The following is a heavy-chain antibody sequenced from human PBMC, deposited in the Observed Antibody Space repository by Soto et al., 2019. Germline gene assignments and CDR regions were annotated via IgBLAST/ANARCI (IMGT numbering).Heavy chain of an antibody. J-gene: IGHJ3*02. CDR2: ISYDGSNK. V-gene: IGHV3-30-3*01. CDR1: GFTFSSYA. Sequence: GGSLRLSCAASGFTFSSYAMHWVRQAPGKGLEWVAVISYDGSNKYYADSVKGRFTISRDNSKNTLYLQMNSLRAEDTAVYYCARDLRTDTIGDAFDIWGQGTMVTVSS. CDR3: ARDLRTDTIGDAFDI. D-gene: IGHD3-10*01.